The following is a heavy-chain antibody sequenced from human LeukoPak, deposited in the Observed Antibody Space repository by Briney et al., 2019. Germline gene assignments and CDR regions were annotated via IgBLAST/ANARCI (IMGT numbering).Heavy chain of an antibody. V-gene: IGHV1-18*01. J-gene: IGHJ5*02. D-gene: IGHD1-1*01. Sequence: AASVKVSCKASGYTFTSYGISWVRQAPGQGLEWMGWIRAYNGNTNYAQKFHGRLTMTTDTSTSTAYMELRSLRSDDTGVYYCARDVPGSIGTTARFDPWGQGTLVTVSS. CDR3: ARDVPGSIGTTARFDP. CDR1: GYTFTSYG. CDR2: IRAYNGNT.